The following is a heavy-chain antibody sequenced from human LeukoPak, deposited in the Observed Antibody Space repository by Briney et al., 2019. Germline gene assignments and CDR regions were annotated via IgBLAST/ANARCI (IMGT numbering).Heavy chain of an antibody. J-gene: IGHJ6*03. CDR1: GFTFSSYA. Sequence: GGSLRVSCAASGFTFSSYAMHWVRQAPGKGVGWGAVISYDGSNKYYADSVKGRFTISRDNSKNTLYLQMNSLKAEDTAVYYCARDHIAEVYYYYYYYMDVWGKGTTVTVSS. V-gene: IGHV3-30*01. CDR3: ARDHIAEVYYYYYYYMDV. D-gene: IGHD6-13*01. CDR2: ISYDGSNK.